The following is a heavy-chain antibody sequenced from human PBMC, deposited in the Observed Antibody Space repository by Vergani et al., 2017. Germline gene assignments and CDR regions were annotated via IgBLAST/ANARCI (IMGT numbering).Heavy chain of an antibody. CDR1: GFSFPGYA. D-gene: IGHD5-12*01. CDR2: VSGSSATP. CDR3: TKGRRGYTGYFFDY. J-gene: IGHJ4*02. Sequence: EVQLLESGGGLVQPGGSLRLSCEASGFSFPGYAMSWVRQAPGKGLEWVSSVSGSSATPYYADSVKGRFTISRDKSKNTLHLQMNSLRADDTAVYYCTKGRRGYTGYFFDYWGQGTLATVSS. V-gene: IGHV3-23*01.